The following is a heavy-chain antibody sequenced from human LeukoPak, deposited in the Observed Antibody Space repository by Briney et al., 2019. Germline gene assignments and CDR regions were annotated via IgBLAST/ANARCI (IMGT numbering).Heavy chain of an antibody. CDR3: ARGGAGGVRYFDWSHYYYMDV. V-gene: IGHV1-46*01. CDR2: INPSGGST. CDR1: GYTFTSYY. Sequence: ASVKVSCKASGYTFTSYYMHWVRQAPGQGLEWMGIINPSGGSTSYAQKFQGRVTMTRNTSISTAYMELSSLRSEDTAVYYCARGGAGGVRYFDWSHYYYMDVWGKGTTVTISS. D-gene: IGHD3-9*01. J-gene: IGHJ6*03.